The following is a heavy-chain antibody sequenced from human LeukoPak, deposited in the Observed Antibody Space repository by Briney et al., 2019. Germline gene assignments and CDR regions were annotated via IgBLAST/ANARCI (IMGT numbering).Heavy chain of an antibody. D-gene: IGHD4-17*01. V-gene: IGHV3-15*01. J-gene: IGHJ4*02. CDR2: IKSKTDGGTT. CDR1: GFTFSNAW. Sequence: GGSLRLSCAASGFTFSNAWMSWVRQAPGKGLEWVGRIKSKTDGGTTDYAAPVKGRFIISRDDSKNVLYLQMNSLKTEDTAVYSCTTRTVTSKLADYWGQGTLVTVSS. CDR3: TTRTVTSKLADY.